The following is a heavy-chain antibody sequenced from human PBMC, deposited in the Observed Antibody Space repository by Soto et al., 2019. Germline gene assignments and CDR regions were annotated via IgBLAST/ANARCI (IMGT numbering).Heavy chain of an antibody. CDR1: GGSISSSEYY. J-gene: IGHJ5*02. CDR2: ISYSGST. CDR3: ARLSVGVGRRPNWFEP. D-gene: IGHD2-21*01. Sequence: QVQLQESGPGLVKPSQTLSLTCTVSGGSISSSEYYWSWIRQHPGKVLEWVGYISYSGSTSYNPSLKSRLSMFVDTSNNRFSLRLSAVTAADTATYYCARLSVGVGRRPNWFEPWGKGTLVSVSS. V-gene: IGHV4-31*03.